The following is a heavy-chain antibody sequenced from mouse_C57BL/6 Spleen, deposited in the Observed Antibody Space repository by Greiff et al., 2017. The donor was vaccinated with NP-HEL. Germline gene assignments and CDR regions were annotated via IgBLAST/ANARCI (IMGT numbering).Heavy chain of an antibody. CDR3: AREEVITTVVAHWYFDV. J-gene: IGHJ1*03. D-gene: IGHD1-1*01. CDR2: IYPGDGDT. CDR1: GYAFSSSW. Sequence: QVQLKESGPELVKPGASVKISCKASGYAFSSSWMNWVKQRPGKGLEWIGRIYPGDGDTNYNGKFKGKATLTADKSSSTAYMQLSSLTSEDSAVYFCAREEVITTVVAHWYFDVWGTGTTVTVSS. V-gene: IGHV1-82*01.